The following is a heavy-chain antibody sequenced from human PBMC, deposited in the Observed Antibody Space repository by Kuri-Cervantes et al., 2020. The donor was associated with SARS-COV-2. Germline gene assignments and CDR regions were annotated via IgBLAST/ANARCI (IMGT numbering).Heavy chain of an antibody. J-gene: IGHJ4*02. Sequence: GESLKISCAASGFTFSSYAMHWVRQAPGKGLEWVTVISYDGSNKYYADSVKGRFTISRDNSKNTLYLQMNSLRAEDTAVYYCARDYDSSGHMLDYWGQGTLATVSS. CDR3: ARDYDSSGHMLDY. CDR2: ISYDGSNK. V-gene: IGHV3-30*04. CDR1: GFTFSSYA. D-gene: IGHD3-22*01.